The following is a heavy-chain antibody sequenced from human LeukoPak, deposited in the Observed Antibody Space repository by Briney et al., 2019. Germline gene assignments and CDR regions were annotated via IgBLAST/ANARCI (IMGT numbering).Heavy chain of an antibody. D-gene: IGHD3-22*01. CDR2: ISSSSSYI. V-gene: IGHV3-21*01. CDR1: GFTFSSYS. CDR3: ARGPITMIVVAHDDAFDI. Sequence: PGGFLRLSCAASGFTFSSYSMNWVRQAPGKGLEWVSSISSSSSYIYYADSVKGRFTISRDNAKDSLYLQMNSLRAEDTAVYYCARGPITMIVVAHDDAFDIWGQGTMVTVSS. J-gene: IGHJ3*02.